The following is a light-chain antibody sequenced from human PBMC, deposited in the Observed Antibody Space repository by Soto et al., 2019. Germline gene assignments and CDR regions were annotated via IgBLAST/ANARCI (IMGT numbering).Light chain of an antibody. Sequence: EIVLTQSPGTLSLSAGERATLSCRASQSVTSNYLAWYQQKPGQAPRLLISGASSRATGIPDRFSGSGSGTDFTLTISRLEPEDVAVYYCQQYSTSPRTFGRGTKVEI. V-gene: IGKV3-20*01. CDR3: QQYSTSPRT. J-gene: IGKJ1*01. CDR2: GAS. CDR1: QSVTSNY.